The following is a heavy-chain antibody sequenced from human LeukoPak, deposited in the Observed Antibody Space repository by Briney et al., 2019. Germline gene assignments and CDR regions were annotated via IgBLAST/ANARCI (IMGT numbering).Heavy chain of an antibody. CDR3: ASDFDGTSPARFDP. CDR2: IYYSGST. D-gene: IGHD2-2*01. V-gene: IGHV4-39*01. J-gene: IGHJ5*02. Sequence: KPSETLSLTCTVSGGSVTSSSSYWAWIRQPPGKGLEWVGTIYYSGSTYYNPSLKSRVTISLNTSKNQFSLKLTSVTATDTALYFCASDFDGTSPARFDPWGQGTLVTVSS. CDR1: GGSVTSSSSY.